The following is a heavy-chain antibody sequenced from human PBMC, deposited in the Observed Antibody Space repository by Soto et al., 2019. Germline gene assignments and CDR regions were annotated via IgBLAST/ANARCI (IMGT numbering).Heavy chain of an antibody. V-gene: IGHV4-39*01. CDR2: IYYSGST. CDR3: ARHEGDYPPRGNWFDP. Sequence: PSETLSLTCTVSGGSISSSSYYWGWIRQPPGKGLKWIGSIYYSGSTYYNPSLKSRVTISVDTSKNQFSLKLSSVTAADTAVYYCARHEGDYPPRGNWFDPWGQGTLVTVSS. J-gene: IGHJ5*02. CDR1: GGSISSSSYY. D-gene: IGHD4-17*01.